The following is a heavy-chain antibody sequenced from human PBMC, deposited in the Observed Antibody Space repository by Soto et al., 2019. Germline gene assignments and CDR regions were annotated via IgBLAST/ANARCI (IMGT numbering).Heavy chain of an antibody. CDR2: ISYDGSNK. CDR1: GFTFSSYA. V-gene: IGHV3-30-3*01. J-gene: IGHJ4*02. Sequence: GGSLRLSCAASGFTFSSYAMHWVRQAPGKGLEWVAVISYDGSNKYYADSVKGRFTISRDNSKNTLYLQMNSLRAEDTAVYYCASFFGFKYGCCSGGSCFPIDYWGQGTLVTVSS. CDR3: ASFFGFKYGCCSGGSCFPIDY. D-gene: IGHD2-15*01.